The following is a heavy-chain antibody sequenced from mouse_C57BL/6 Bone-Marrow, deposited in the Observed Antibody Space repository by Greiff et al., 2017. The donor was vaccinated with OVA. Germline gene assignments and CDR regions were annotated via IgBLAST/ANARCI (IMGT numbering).Heavy chain of an antibody. Sequence: EVKLVESGEGLVKPGGSLKLSCAASGFTFSSYAMSWVRQTPEKRLELVAYIISGGDYIYYADTVKGRFTIYRDNARNPLYLQMSSLKSEHKAMYYCTRLLDAMDYWGQGTSVTVSS. D-gene: IGHD2-1*01. CDR3: TRLLDAMDY. CDR2: IISGGDYI. J-gene: IGHJ4*01. CDR1: GFTFSSYA. V-gene: IGHV5-9-1*02.